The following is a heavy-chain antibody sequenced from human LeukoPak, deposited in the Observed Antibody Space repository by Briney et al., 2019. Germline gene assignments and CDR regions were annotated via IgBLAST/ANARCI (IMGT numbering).Heavy chain of an antibody. CDR2: ISAYNGNT. Sequence: GASVKVSCKASGYTFTSYGISWVRQAPGQGLEWMGWISAYNGNTNYAQKLQGRVTMTTDTSTSTAYMELRSLRSDDTAVYYCARNPNPRMGENYYYYMDVWGKGTTVTISS. V-gene: IGHV1-18*01. D-gene: IGHD3-16*01. J-gene: IGHJ6*03. CDR1: GYTFTSYG. CDR3: ARNPNPRMGENYYYYMDV.